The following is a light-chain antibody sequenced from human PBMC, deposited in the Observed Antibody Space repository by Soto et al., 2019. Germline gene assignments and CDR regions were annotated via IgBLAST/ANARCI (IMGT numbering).Light chain of an antibody. J-gene: IGLJ2*01. CDR1: SSDVGNYNL. CDR3: CSYAGSNVI. V-gene: IGLV2-23*01. Sequence: QSVLTQPASVSGSPGQSITISCTGTSSDVGNYNLVSWYQQQPGKAPKLMIYEGSKRPSGISDRFSGSKSGNTASLTISGLQAEDEADYYCCSYAGSNVIFGGGTKVTVL. CDR2: EGS.